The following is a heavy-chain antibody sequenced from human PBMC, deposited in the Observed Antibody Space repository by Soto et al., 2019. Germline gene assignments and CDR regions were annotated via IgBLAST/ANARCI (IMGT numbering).Heavy chain of an antibody. CDR3: ARLWFGEPNYGMDV. V-gene: IGHV4-31*03. D-gene: IGHD3-10*01. CDR2: IYYSGST. J-gene: IGHJ6*02. Sequence: SETLSLTCTVSGGSISSGGYYWSWIRQHPGKGLEWIGYIYYSGSTYYNPSLKSRVTISVDTSKNQFSLKLSSVTAADTAVYYCARLWFGEPNYGMDVWGQGTTVTVSS. CDR1: GGSISSGGYY.